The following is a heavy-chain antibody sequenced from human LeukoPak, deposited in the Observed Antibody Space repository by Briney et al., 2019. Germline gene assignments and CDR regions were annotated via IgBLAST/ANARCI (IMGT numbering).Heavy chain of an antibody. CDR1: GGSISSNNW. J-gene: IGHJ4*02. V-gene: IGHV4-4*02. Sequence: PSETLSLTCAVSGGSISSNNWWGWVRQPPGQGLEWIGEIYHSGSPNYNPSLKSRVTISVGKSRNHFSLNLSSVTAADTAVYYCARVNINNWHSCDYWGQGTLVTVSS. CDR3: ARVNINNWHSCDY. D-gene: IGHD1-1*01. CDR2: IYHSGSP.